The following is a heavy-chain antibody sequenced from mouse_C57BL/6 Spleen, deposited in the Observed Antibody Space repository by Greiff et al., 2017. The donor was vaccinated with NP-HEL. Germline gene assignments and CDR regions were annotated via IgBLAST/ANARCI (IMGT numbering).Heavy chain of an antibody. J-gene: IGHJ2*01. CDR1: GYTFTDYY. CDR2: INPNNGGT. Sequence: VQLQQSGPELVKPGASVKISCKASGYTFTDYYMNWVKQSHGKSLEWIGDINPNNGGTSYNQKFKGKATLTVDKSSSTAYMELRSLTSEDSAVYYCASMWFDYWGQGTTLTVSS. V-gene: IGHV1-26*01. CDR3: ASMWFDY.